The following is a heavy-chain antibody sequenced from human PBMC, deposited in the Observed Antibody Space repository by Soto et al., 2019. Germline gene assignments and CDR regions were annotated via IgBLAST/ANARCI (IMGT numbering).Heavy chain of an antibody. CDR3: ARRTQYCTSAGCYVYFDP. Sequence: LGESLKISCKGSGYSFSSYWINWVRQMPGKGLEWMGKIDPSDSYSNYSPAFEGHVTISADKSTSTAYVQWSSLKASDTAMYYCARRTQYCTSAGCYVYFDPWGQGTQVTVSS. CDR2: IDPSDSYS. CDR1: GYSFSSYW. J-gene: IGHJ4*02. D-gene: IGHD2-15*01. V-gene: IGHV5-10-1*01.